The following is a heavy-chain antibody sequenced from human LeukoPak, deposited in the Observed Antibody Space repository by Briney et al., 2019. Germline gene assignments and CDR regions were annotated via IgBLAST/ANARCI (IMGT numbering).Heavy chain of an antibody. CDR3: ALLTTWLGDLRGGWFDP. Sequence: GASVKVSCKVSGYTRTELSMHWVRQAPGKGLEWMGGFDPEDGETIYAQRFQGRVTMTEDTSTDTAYMELSSLRSEDTAVYFCALLTTWLGDLRGGWFDPWGQGALITVSS. J-gene: IGHJ5*02. CDR1: GYTRTELS. CDR2: FDPEDGET. D-gene: IGHD3-10*01. V-gene: IGHV1-24*01.